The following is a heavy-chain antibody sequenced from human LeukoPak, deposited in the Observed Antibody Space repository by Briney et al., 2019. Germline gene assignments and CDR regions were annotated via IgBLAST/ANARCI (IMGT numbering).Heavy chain of an antibody. CDR2: IRSKANSYAT. CDR3: TRSYSGSYSFRYYYYMDV. V-gene: IGHV3-73*01. Sequence: PGGSLRLSCAASGFTFSGSAMHWVRQASGKGLEWVGRIRSKANSYATAYAASVKGRFTISRDDSKNTAYLQMNSLTTEDTAVYYCTRSYSGSYSFRYYYYMDVWGKGTTVTVSS. J-gene: IGHJ6*03. D-gene: IGHD1-26*01. CDR1: GFTFSGSA.